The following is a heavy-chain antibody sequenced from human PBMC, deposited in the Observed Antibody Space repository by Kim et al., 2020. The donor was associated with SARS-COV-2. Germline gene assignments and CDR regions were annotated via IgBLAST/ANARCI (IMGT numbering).Heavy chain of an antibody. CDR1: GFTFINYP. D-gene: IGHD3-16*01. J-gene: IGHJ4*02. CDR3: ARGRSYEPFDY. CDR2: ISSSSTTI. Sequence: GGSLRLSCAASGFTFINYPMNWVRQAPGKGLEWVSYISSSSTTIYYADSVKGRFTISRDTATDSLDLQMNSLRAEDTAVYYCARGRSYEPFDYLGQGTLV. V-gene: IGHV3-48*01.